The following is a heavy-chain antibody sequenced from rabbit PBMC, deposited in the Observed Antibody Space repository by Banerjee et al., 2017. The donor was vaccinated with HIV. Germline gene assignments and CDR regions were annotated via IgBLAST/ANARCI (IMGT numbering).Heavy chain of an antibody. CDR2: IYVDNGNT. V-gene: IGHV1S45*01. D-gene: IGHD6-1*01. J-gene: IGHJ4*01. CDR3: ARRYAGYGYTACYFNL. CDR1: GFSFSSSYW. Sequence: QEQLEESGGDLVKPEGSLTLTCKASGFSFSSSYWICWVRQAPGKGLEWIACIYVDNGNTYYASWAKGRFTISKTSSTTVTLQMTSLTAADTATYFCARRYAGYGYTACYFNLWGQGTLVTVS.